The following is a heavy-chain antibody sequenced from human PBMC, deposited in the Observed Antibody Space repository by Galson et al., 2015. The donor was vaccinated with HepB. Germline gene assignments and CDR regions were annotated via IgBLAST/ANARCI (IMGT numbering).Heavy chain of an antibody. CDR1: GDSVSNNNAA. J-gene: IGHJ4*02. V-gene: IGHV6-1*01. D-gene: IGHD1-1*01. CDR2: TYYRSKWYN. CDR3: ARLEVGDS. Sequence: CAISGDSVSNNNAAWNWIRQSPSRGLEWLGRTYYRSKWYNDYAISVRSRITIKPDTSKNQFSLQLSSVTPEDTAVYYCARLEVGDSWGQGTLVTVSS.